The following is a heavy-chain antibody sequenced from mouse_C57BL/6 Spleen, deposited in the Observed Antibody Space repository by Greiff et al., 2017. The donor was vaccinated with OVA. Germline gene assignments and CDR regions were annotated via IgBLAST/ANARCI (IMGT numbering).Heavy chain of an antibody. D-gene: IGHD1-1*01. Sequence: EVMLVESGEGLVKPGGSLKLSCAASGFTFSSYAMSWVRQTPEKRLEWVAYISSGGDYIYYADTVKGRFTISRDNARNTLYLQMSSLKSEDTAMYYCTRVPYYYGSSPYWYFDVWGTGTTVTVSS. V-gene: IGHV5-9-1*02. CDR1: GFTFSSYA. CDR2: ISSGGDYI. CDR3: TRVPYYYGSSPYWYFDV. J-gene: IGHJ1*03.